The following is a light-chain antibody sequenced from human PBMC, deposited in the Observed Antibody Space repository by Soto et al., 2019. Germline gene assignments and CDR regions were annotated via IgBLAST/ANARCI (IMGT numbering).Light chain of an antibody. J-gene: IGLJ3*02. CDR2: RDG. CDR1: SSNIGSHF. V-gene: IGLV1-47*01. CDR3: AVWDQSLTGWV. Sequence: QSALTQPPSASGTPGQSLTISCSGSSSNIGSHFVYWYQHLPGTAPKLLIFRDGQRPSGVPARFFGYKSGTSASLAITGLRSEDEADYYCAVWDQSLTGWVFGGGTKVTVL.